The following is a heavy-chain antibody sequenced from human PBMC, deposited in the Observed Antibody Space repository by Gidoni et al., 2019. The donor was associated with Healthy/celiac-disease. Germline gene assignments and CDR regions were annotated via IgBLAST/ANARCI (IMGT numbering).Heavy chain of an antibody. Sequence: QVQLVQPGAEVTTPGASVKVSCKASGYTFTGYYMHWVRQAPGQGLEWMGRINPNSGGTNDAQKFQGRVTMTRDTSISTAYRELSRLRSDDTAVYYCARAADITMVRGVMNYWGQGTLVTVSS. D-gene: IGHD3-10*01. CDR3: ARAADITMVRGVMNY. J-gene: IGHJ4*02. V-gene: IGHV1-2*06. CDR1: GYTFTGYY. CDR2: INPNSGGT.